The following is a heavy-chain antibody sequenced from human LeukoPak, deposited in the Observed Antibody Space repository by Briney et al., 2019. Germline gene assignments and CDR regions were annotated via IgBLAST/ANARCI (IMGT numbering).Heavy chain of an antibody. D-gene: IGHD6-13*01. Sequence: SQTMSLTCTVSGGSISSGGYYWSWIRQHPGKGLEWIGYIYYSGSTYYNPSLKSRVTTSVDTSKNQFSLQLNSVTPEDTAVYYCARDLPYSSSWSWYYYYMDVWGKGTTVTVSS. CDR3: ARDLPYSSSWSWYYYYMDV. CDR1: GGSISSGGYY. J-gene: IGHJ6*03. V-gene: IGHV4-31*03. CDR2: IYYSGST.